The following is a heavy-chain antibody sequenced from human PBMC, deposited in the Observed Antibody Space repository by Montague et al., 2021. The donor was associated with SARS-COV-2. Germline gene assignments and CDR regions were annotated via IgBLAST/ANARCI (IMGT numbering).Heavy chain of an antibody. CDR1: GFTVSSNY. J-gene: IGHJ6*02. CDR3: ARDSMAYGMDV. CDR2: IYSGGSI. Sequence: SLRLSCAASGFTVSSNYMSWVRQAPGQGLEWVSVIYSGGSIYYADSVKGRFTISIDNSKNTLYLQMNSLRAEDTAVYYCARDSMAYGMDVWGQGTTVTVSS. D-gene: IGHD5-24*01. V-gene: IGHV3-53*01.